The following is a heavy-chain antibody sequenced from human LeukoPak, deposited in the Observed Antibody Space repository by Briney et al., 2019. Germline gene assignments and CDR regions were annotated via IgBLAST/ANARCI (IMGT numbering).Heavy chain of an antibody. CDR3: AREIYCSASSCTGGVFDI. D-gene: IGHD2-15*01. CDR1: GFTFSSYG. CDR2: IWYDGSNK. Sequence: GGSLRLSCAASGFTFSSYGMHWVRQALGKGLEWVAVIWYDGSNKYYADSVKGRFTISRDNSKNTLYLQMNSLRVEDTAVYYCAREIYCSASSCTGGVFDIWGQGTMVTVSS. V-gene: IGHV3-33*01. J-gene: IGHJ3*02.